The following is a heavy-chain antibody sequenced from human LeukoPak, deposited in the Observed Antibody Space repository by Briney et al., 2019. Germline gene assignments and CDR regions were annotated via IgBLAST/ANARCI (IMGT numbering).Heavy chain of an antibody. CDR2: IYYSGNT. CDR3: ARVFGEGSFDI. Sequence: SQTLSLTCTVSGGSINSGDYYWSWVRQPPGKGLELIGYIYYSGNTYYNPSLKSRVTISVDTSKNQFSLKLSSVTAADTAVYYCARVFGEGSFDIWGQGTMVTVSS. D-gene: IGHD3-10*01. V-gene: IGHV4-30-4*08. CDR1: GGSINSGDYY. J-gene: IGHJ3*02.